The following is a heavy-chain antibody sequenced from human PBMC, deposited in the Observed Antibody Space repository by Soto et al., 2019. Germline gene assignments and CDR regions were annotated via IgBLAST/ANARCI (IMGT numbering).Heavy chain of an antibody. D-gene: IGHD3-3*01. J-gene: IGHJ4*02. V-gene: IGHV4-30-2*01. CDR2: IYHSGST. Sequence: PSETLSLTCAVSGGSISSGGYSWSWIRQPPGKGLEWIGYIYHSGSTYYNPSLKSRVTISVDRSKNQFSLKLSSVTAADTAVYYCARANYYDFWSGYTWAFDYWGQGTLVTVSS. CDR1: GGSISSGGYS. CDR3: ARANYYDFWSGYTWAFDY.